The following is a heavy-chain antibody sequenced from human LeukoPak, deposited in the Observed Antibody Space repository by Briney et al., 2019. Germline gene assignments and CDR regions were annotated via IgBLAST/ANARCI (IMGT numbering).Heavy chain of an antibody. V-gene: IGHV3-23*01. J-gene: IGHJ4*02. D-gene: IGHD2-15*01. Sequence: GGSLRLSCAASGFTLSSYAMSWVRQGPGKGLEWVSAISVSGNTYHADSVKGRFTISRDSSKNTLYHQMNSLRAGDAAVYYCAKAPVTTCSGAYCYPFDYWSQGTLVTVSS. CDR1: GFTLSSYA. CDR2: ISVSGNT. CDR3: AKAPVTTCSGAYCYPFDY.